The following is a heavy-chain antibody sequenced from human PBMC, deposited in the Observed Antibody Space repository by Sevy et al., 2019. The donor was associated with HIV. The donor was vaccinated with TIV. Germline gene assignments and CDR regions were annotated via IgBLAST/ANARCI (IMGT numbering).Heavy chain of an antibody. J-gene: IGHJ3*02. D-gene: IGHD2-2*01. Sequence: GGSLRLSCAASGFTFSNAWMSWVRQAPGKGLEWVGRIKIKTDGGTTDYAAPVKGRFTISRDDSKNTLYLQMNSLKTEDTAVYYCTRYCSSTSCSAAFDIWGQGTMVTVSS. CDR2: IKIKTDGGTT. V-gene: IGHV3-15*01. CDR3: TRYCSSTSCSAAFDI. CDR1: GFTFSNAW.